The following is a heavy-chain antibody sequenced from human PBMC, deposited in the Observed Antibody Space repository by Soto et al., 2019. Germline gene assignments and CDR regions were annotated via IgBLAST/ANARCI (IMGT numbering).Heavy chain of an antibody. J-gene: IGHJ5*02. V-gene: IGHV1-46*01. CDR1: GYILSGYY. CDR2: INPSGGST. Sequence: QVKLVQSGAEVKKPGASVKVSCKASGYILSGYYMHWVRQAPGQGLEWLGIINPSGGSTTYAQKFLGRVTMTRDTSTSTVYRELSSLRSDDTAMYYCARSYCGGDCTNNWFDTWGQGTLVTVSS. D-gene: IGHD2-21*02. CDR3: ARSYCGGDCTNNWFDT.